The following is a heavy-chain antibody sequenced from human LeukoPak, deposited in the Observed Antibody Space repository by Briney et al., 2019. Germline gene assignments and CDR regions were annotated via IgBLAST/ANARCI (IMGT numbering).Heavy chain of an antibody. CDR1: GGSISSSSYY. J-gene: IGHJ4*02. Sequence: PSETLSLTCTVSGGSISSSSYYWGWIRQTPGKGLEWIGSIYYSGSTYYNPSLKSRVTISVDTSKNQFSLKLSSVTAADTAVYYCASYYNVVFDYWGQGTLVTVSS. V-gene: IGHV4-39*01. D-gene: IGHD3-10*01. CDR2: IYYSGST. CDR3: ASYYNVVFDY.